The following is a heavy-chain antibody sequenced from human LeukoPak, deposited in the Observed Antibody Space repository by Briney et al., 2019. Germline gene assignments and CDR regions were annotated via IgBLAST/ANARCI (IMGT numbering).Heavy chain of an antibody. Sequence: GGSLRLSCAASGFTFSSYSMNWVRQAPGKGLEWVSSISSSSSYIYYADSVKGRFTISRDNAKDSLYLQMNSLRAEDTAVYYCARVGGGDGYNYYYYYMDVWGKGTTVTVSS. CDR1: GFTFSSYS. CDR2: ISSSSSYI. CDR3: ARVGGGDGYNYYYYYMDV. D-gene: IGHD5-24*01. V-gene: IGHV3-21*01. J-gene: IGHJ6*03.